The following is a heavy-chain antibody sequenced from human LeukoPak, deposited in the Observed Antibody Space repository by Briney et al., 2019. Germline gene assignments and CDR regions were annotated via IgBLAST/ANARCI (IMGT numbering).Heavy chain of an antibody. CDR3: ARGVRQQLGGENWFDP. CDR2: IYYSGST. Sequence: SETLSLTCTVSGGSTSSYYWSWIRQPPGKGLEWIGYIYYSGSTNYNPSLKSRVTISVDTSKNQFSLKLSSVTAADTAVYYCARGVRQQLGGENWFDPWGQGTLVTASS. J-gene: IGHJ5*02. V-gene: IGHV4-59*01. CDR1: GGSTSSYY. D-gene: IGHD6-13*01.